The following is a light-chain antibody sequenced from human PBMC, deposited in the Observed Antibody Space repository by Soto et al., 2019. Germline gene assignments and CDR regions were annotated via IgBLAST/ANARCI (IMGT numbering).Light chain of an antibody. CDR3: KQYENYWK. J-gene: IGKJ1*01. CDR2: DAS. V-gene: IGKV1-5*01. CDR1: QSISSW. Sequence: DIQITQSLSTLSATSGDRVNITGRASQSISSWLAWYQHKPGKAPKLLIYDASNLDSGVPSRFSGSGSGTEFSLTISNLQPDDCATYYCKQYENYWKCGQGNTGAIK.